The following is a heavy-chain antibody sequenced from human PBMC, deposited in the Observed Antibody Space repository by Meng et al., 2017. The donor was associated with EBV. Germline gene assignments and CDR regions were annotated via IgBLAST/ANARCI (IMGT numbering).Heavy chain of an antibody. Sequence: QVQLVQAGAEVKKPGASVKVSCKASRYTFTGYYMHWVRQAPGQGLEWMGRINPNSGGTNYAQKFQGRVTMTRDTSISTAYMELSRLRSDDTAVYYCARVGIAVAGTGDYWGQGTLVTVSS. CDR3: ARVGIAVAGTGDY. J-gene: IGHJ4*02. D-gene: IGHD6-19*01. V-gene: IGHV1-2*06. CDR2: INPNSGGT. CDR1: RYTFTGYY.